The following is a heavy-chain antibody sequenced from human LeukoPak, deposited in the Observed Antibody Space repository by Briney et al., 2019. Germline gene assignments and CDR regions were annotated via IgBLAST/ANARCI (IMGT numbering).Heavy chain of an antibody. J-gene: IGHJ5*02. CDR3: ARGARADIFPTIGWLDP. V-gene: IGHV4-59*01. CDR1: GGSMSHYY. Sequence: PSETLSLTCTVFGGSMSHYYWSWIRQSPGKGLEWIGYIYYTENTNYNPSFKSRVTISVDTSKNQFSLRLSSLTAADTAVYYCARGARADIFPTIGWLDPWGQGTLVTVSS. CDR2: IYYTENT. D-gene: IGHD5-12*01.